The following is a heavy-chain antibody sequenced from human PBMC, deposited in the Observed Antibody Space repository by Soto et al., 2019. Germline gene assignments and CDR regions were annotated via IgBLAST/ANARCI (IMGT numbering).Heavy chain of an antibody. Sequence: PSETLSLTCTVSGGSISSSSYYWGWIRQPPGKGLEWIGSIHYSGSTNYIPSLKSRVIISVDTSKSQFSLKLSSVTAADTAIYYCAKDFLQDWGQDYYYGMDVWGQGTTVTVSS. V-gene: IGHV4-39*07. CDR2: IHYSGST. CDR3: AKDFLQDWGQDYYYGMDV. D-gene: IGHD7-27*01. CDR1: GGSISSSSYY. J-gene: IGHJ6*02.